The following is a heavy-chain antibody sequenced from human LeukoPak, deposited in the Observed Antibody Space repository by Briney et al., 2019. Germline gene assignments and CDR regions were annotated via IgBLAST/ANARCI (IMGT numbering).Heavy chain of an antibody. CDR1: GYTFTSYD. D-gene: IGHD6-13*01. CDR3: ARGAPQQLVRYYYYYYYMDV. Sequence: ASVKVSCKASGYTFTSYDINWVRQATGQGLEWMGWMNPNSGNTGYAQKFQGRVTITRNTSISTAYMELSSLRSEDTAVYYCARGAPQQLVRYYYYYYYMDVWGKGTTVTVSS. V-gene: IGHV1-8*03. J-gene: IGHJ6*03. CDR2: MNPNSGNT.